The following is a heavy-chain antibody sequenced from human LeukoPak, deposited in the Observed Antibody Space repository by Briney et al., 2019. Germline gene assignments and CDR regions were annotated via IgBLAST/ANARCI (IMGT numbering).Heavy chain of an antibody. CDR3: ARFRSGGWFYFDS. Sequence: SETLSLTCTGSGGSINNYYWSWIRQPPGKELDLIGSPYSTENPNFNPSLERRVTLSLDASRSQFFLKLASVTADASAVYFCARFRSGGWFYFDSWSQGTLVTVSS. CDR1: GGSINNYY. J-gene: IGHJ4*02. CDR2: PYSTENP. D-gene: IGHD6-19*01. V-gene: IGHV4-4*09.